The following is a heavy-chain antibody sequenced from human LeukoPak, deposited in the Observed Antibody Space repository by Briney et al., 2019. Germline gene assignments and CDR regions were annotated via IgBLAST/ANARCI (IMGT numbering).Heavy chain of an antibody. CDR2: IANDGRDK. Sequence: GGSLRLSCAASGFTFSDYGMPWVRQAPGKGLEWVAVIANDGRDKKYADSVRGRFTISRDNSKDTVYLQMNSLRAEDTAVFYCVKDMKIKAAGYYFDYWGQGTLVTVSS. V-gene: IGHV3-30*18. CDR1: GFTFSDYG. D-gene: IGHD6-13*01. CDR3: VKDMKIKAAGYYFDY. J-gene: IGHJ4*02.